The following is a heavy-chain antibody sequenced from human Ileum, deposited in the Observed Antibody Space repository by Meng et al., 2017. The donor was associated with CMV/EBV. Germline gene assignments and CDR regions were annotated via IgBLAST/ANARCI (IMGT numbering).Heavy chain of an antibody. CDR3: ARAISGHYYVP. Sequence: QGQLQESAPGLVKPSQPLSLTCTVSGGSISSGDYYWSWIREPPGKGLEWIGYINYRGTTYYNPSLKSRLTISVDTSNNQFSLILSSVTAADTALYYCARAISGHYYVPWGQGTLVTVSS. V-gene: IGHV4-30-4*08. D-gene: IGHD3-22*01. CDR1: GGSISSGDYY. CDR2: INYRGTT. J-gene: IGHJ1*01.